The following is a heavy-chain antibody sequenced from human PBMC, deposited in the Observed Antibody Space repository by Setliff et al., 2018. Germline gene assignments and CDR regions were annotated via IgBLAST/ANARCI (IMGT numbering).Heavy chain of an antibody. CDR3: AKALTTVRGGPFDY. D-gene: IGHD3-10*01. CDR2: SSSGSAM. J-gene: IGHJ4*02. CDR1: GFTFSSYS. Sequence: GGSLRLSCAASGFTFSSYSMNWVRQAPGKGLEWVSYSSSGSAMYYADSVKGRFTISRDNAKNTLYLQMNSLGAEDTAVYYCAKALTTVRGGPFDYWGQGTLVTVSS. V-gene: IGHV3-48*01.